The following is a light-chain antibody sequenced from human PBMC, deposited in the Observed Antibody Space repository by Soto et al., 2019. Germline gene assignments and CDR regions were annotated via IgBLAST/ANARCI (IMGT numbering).Light chain of an antibody. CDR2: DVS. V-gene: IGLV2-14*03. CDR3: TSYSGSNTPYV. CDR1: SGDVGGYNY. J-gene: IGLJ1*01. Sequence: QSVLTQPASVSGSPGQSITISCTGSSGDVGGYNYVSWYQHHPGKAPQLMIYDVSSRPSGVSDRFSGSKSGKTASLTVSGLQAEDEADYYCTSYSGSNTPYVFGTGTKVTVL.